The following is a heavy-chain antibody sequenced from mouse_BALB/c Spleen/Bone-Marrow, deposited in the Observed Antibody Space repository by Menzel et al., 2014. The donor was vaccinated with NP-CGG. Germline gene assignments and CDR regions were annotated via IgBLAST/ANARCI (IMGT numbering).Heavy chain of an antibody. CDR2: INPSTGYT. CDR3: AREGDYDGFAY. CDR1: GYTFTSYW. J-gene: IGHJ3*01. Sequence: VMLVESGAELAKPGASVKMSCKASGYTFTSYWMHWVKQRPGQGLEWIGYINPSTGYTEYNQKFKDNATLTADKSASIAYMQLSSLTSEDSAVYYCAREGDYDGFAYWGQGTLVTVSA. V-gene: IGHV1-7*01. D-gene: IGHD2-4*01.